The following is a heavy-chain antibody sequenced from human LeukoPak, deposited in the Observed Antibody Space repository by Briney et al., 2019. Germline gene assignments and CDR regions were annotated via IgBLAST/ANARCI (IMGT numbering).Heavy chain of an antibody. CDR3: ARDKGTSYLSSFDY. J-gene: IGHJ4*02. Sequence: SVKVSCKASGGTFSSYAISWVRQAPGQGLEWMGGVIPIFGTANYAQKFQGRVTITADKSTSTAYMELSSLRAADTAVYYCARDKGTSYLSSFDYWGQGTLVTVSS. V-gene: IGHV1-69*06. CDR2: VIPIFGTA. D-gene: IGHD6-6*01. CDR1: GGTFSSYA.